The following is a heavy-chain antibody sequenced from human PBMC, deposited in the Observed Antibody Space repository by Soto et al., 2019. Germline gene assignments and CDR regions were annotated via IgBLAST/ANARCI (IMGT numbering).Heavy chain of an antibody. CDR1: GFSFSHYG. CDR2: IWYDGSKT. D-gene: IGHD6-19*01. CDR3: ARVGPVPVLNYFDS. J-gene: IGHJ4*02. Sequence: QVQLVESGGGVVQPGRSLRLSCAASGFSFSHYGMFWVRQAPGKGLEWVAMIWYDGSKTYYEDSVKGRLTITRDNSKHTQYLQMDSLRAADTALYYFARVGPVPVLNYFDSWGKGTLVNVSS. V-gene: IGHV3-33*01.